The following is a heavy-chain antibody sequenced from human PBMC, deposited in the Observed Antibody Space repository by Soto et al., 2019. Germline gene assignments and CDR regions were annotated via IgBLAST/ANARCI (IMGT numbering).Heavy chain of an antibody. CDR1: GYTFTSYD. CDR2: MNPNSGNT. D-gene: IGHD3-9*01. V-gene: IGHV1-8*01. CDR3: AIDRSNILTGYXRXXXY. J-gene: IGHJ4*02. Sequence: ASVKVSCKASGYTFTSYDINWVRQATGQGLERMGWMNPNSGNTGYAQKHQGRVTMTTDTSTSTAYMELRSLRSDDTAVYFCAIDRSNILTGYXRXXXYXGQGTXVTV.